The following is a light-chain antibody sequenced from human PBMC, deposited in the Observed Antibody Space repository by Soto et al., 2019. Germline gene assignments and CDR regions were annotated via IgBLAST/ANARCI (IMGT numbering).Light chain of an antibody. J-gene: IGKJ4*01. CDR1: QSVSSY. CDR2: DAS. CDR3: QQRSNWPRSS. V-gene: IGKV3-11*01. Sequence: EIVLTQSPATLSLSPGERATLSCRASQSVSSYLAWYQQKPGQAPRLLIYDASNRATGIPARFSGSGSGTDLTLTISSLEPEDVAVYYCQQRSNWPRSSFGGGTKVEIK.